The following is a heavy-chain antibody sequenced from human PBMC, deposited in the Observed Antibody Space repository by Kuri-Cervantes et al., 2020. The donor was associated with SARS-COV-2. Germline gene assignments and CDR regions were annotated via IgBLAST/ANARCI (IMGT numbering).Heavy chain of an antibody. CDR2: INPNSGGT. CDR1: RYTFPGYY. D-gene: IGHD5-18*01. CDR3: ARVPGIYSNGPPHFDY. Sequence: ASVTVSCKASRYTFPGYYMHWVRQALGQGLEWMGWINPNSGGTNYAQKFQGRVTMTRDTSISTAYMELSRLRSDDTAVYYCARVPGIYSNGPPHFDYWGQGTLVTVSS. V-gene: IGHV1-2*02. J-gene: IGHJ4*02.